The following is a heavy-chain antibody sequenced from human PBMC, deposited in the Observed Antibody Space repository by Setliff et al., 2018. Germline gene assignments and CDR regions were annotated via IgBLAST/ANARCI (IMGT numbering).Heavy chain of an antibody. D-gene: IGHD2-21*01. CDR1: GYSFTSYW. J-gene: IGHJ4*02. Sequence: PGESLKISCKGSGYSFTSYWIGWVRQMPGKGLEWMGIIYPGDSDTRYSPSFQGQVTISADKSINTAYLQWSSLKASDTAVYYCVRQPQGDWQFYFDHWGQGTLVTVSS. CDR2: IYPGDSDT. CDR3: VRQPQGDWQFYFDH. V-gene: IGHV5-51*01.